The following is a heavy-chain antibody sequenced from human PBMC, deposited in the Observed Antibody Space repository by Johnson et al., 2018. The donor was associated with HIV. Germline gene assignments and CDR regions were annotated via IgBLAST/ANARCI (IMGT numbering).Heavy chain of an antibody. CDR2: IRYDGSEK. D-gene: IGHD2-8*01. V-gene: IGHV3-30*02. J-gene: IGHJ3*02. CDR3: MVAPRPGDVFDI. CDR1: GFTFNNYP. Sequence: QVQLVESGGGLIQPGGSLRLSCAASGFTFNNYPMHWVRQAPGKGLEWVTFIRYDGSEKSYADSVKGRFTISRDNSKNTLYLQMNSLRVEDTALYYCMVAPRPGDVFDIWGQGTMVVVSS.